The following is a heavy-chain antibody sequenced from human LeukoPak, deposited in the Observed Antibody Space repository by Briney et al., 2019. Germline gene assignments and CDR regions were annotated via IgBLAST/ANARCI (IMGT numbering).Heavy chain of an antibody. Sequence: GASVKVSCKASGYTFTGYYMHWVRQAPGQGLEWMGWINPNSGGTNYAQKFQGRVTMTRDTSISTAYMELSRLRADDTAVYYCAGESGDYGSGSYYQTFDYWGQGTLVTVSS. CDR1: GYTFTGYY. CDR3: AGESGDYGSGSYYQTFDY. D-gene: IGHD3-10*01. J-gene: IGHJ4*02. CDR2: INPNSGGT. V-gene: IGHV1-2*02.